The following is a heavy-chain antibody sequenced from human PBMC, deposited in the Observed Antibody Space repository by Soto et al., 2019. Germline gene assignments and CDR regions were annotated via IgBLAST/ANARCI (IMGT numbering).Heavy chain of an antibody. CDR3: ANGKGVGATPDGANC. CDR2: IRSGGDTT. D-gene: IGHD1-26*01. CDR1: GFTFSSYG. V-gene: IGHV3-23*01. Sequence: VQVLESGGGLVQPGGSLRLSCAASGFTFSSYGMNWVRQAPGKGLEWVSGIRSGGDTTYNADSVKGRFTVSRDTSKNTVDLQMNSLRAEDTAVYYCANGKGVGATPDGANCWGQGTLVTVSS. J-gene: IGHJ4*02.